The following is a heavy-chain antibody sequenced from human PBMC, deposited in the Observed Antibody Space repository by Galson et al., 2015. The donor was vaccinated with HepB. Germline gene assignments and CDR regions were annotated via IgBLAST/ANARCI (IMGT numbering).Heavy chain of an antibody. CDR1: GFTFDDYT. Sequence: SLRLSCAASGFTFDDYTMHWVRQAPGKGLEWVSLISWDGGSTYYADSVKGRFTISRDNSKNSLYLQMNSLRTEDTALYYCAKDGGAGVADDLGAFDHWGQGTLVTVSS. CDR2: ISWDGGST. D-gene: IGHD6-19*01. CDR3: AKDGGAGVADDLGAFDH. V-gene: IGHV3-43*01. J-gene: IGHJ5*02.